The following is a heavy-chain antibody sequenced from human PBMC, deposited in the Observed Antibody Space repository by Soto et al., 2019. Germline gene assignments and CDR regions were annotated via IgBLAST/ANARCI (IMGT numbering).Heavy chain of an antibody. D-gene: IGHD3-10*01. CDR1: GYTFTSYG. CDR2: ISAYNDNT. Sequence: ASVKVSCKASGYTFTSYGISWVRQAPGQGLEWMGWISAYNDNTNYAQKLQGRVTMTTDTSTSTAYMELRSLRSDDTAVYYCASGYYYGSGSSAVDAFDVWGQGTTVTVSS. V-gene: IGHV1-18*01. CDR3: ASGYYYGSGSSAVDAFDV. J-gene: IGHJ3*01.